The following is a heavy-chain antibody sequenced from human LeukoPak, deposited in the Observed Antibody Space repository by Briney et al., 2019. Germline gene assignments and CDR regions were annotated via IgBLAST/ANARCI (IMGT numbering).Heavy chain of an antibody. Sequence: SETLSLTCAVYGGSFSGYYWSWIRQPPGKGLEWIGEINHSGSTNYNPSLKSRVTISVDTSKNQFSLKLSSVTAADTAVYYCARDGRGLDYWGQGTLVTVSS. V-gene: IGHV4-34*01. CDR1: GGSFSGYY. CDR3: ARDGRGLDY. J-gene: IGHJ4*02. CDR2: INHSGST. D-gene: IGHD3-10*01.